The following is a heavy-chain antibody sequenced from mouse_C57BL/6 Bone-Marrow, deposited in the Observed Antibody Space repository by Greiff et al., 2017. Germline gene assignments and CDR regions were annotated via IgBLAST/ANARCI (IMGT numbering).Heavy chain of an antibody. CDR2: IYPGSGNT. CDR3: ARDDYGSIYYFDY. D-gene: IGHD1-1*01. V-gene: IGHV1-76*01. J-gene: IGHJ2*01. CDR1: GYTFTDYY. Sequence: VQLQQSGAELVRPGASVKLSCKASGYTFTDYYINWVKQRPGQGLEWIARIYPGSGNTYYNEKFKGKATLTAEKSSSTAYMQLSSLTSEDSAVYFFARDDYGSIYYFDYWGQGTTRTVSS.